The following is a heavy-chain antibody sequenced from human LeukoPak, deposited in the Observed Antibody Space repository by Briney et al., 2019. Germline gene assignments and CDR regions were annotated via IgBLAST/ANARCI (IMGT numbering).Heavy chain of an antibody. CDR2: ISWNSGSI. V-gene: IGHV3-9*01. Sequence: GRSLRLSCAASGLTFDDYAMHWVRQAPGKGLEWVSGISWNSGSIGYADSVKGRFTISRDNAKNSLYLQMNSLRAEDTALYYCAKGRGSSSWYYFDYWGQGTLVTVSS. D-gene: IGHD6-13*01. CDR3: AKGRGSSSWYYFDY. CDR1: GLTFDDYA. J-gene: IGHJ4*02.